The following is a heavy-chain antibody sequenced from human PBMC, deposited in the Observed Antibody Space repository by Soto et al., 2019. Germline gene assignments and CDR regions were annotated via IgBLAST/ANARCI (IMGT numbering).Heavy chain of an antibody. J-gene: IGHJ5*02. Sequence: QPGGSLRLSCSASGFTFRSYAMHWVRQAPGKGLEYVSAISSNGGSTYYADSVKGRFTISRDNSKNTLYLQMSSLRAEDTAVYYCVKITVWELLKGGWFDPWGQGTLVTVSS. CDR2: ISSNGGST. CDR3: VKITVWELLKGGWFDP. V-gene: IGHV3-64D*06. CDR1: GFTFRSYA. D-gene: IGHD1-26*01.